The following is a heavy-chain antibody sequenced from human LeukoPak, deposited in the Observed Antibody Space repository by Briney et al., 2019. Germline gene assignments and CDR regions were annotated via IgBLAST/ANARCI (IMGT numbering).Heavy chain of an antibody. CDR1: GFTISNNY. CDR3: ARSSRELGGYAPWELMPPFDY. CDR2: IYSGGFT. J-gene: IGHJ4*02. V-gene: IGHV3-66*01. Sequence: GGSLRLSCAASGFTISNNYIRWLRQAPGKGLEWVSHIYSGGFTQFAGSVRGRFTMSRDSSKNTLYLQMNSLRAEDTAVYYCARSSRELGGYAPWELMPPFDYWGQGTLVTVSS. D-gene: IGHD1-7*01.